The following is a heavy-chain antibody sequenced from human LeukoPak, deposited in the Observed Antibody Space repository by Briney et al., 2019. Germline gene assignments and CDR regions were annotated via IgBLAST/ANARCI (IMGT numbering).Heavy chain of an antibody. CDR1: GGSISSYY. J-gene: IGHJ4*02. V-gene: IGHV4-59*01. D-gene: IGHD3-9*01. CDR2: IYYSGST. Sequence: SETLSLTCTVSGGSISSYYWSWIRQPPGKGLEWIGYIYYSGSTNCNPSLKSRVTISVDTSKNQFSLKLSSVTAADTAAYYCARGRRYFDWSYWGQGTLVTVSS. CDR3: ARGRRYFDWSY.